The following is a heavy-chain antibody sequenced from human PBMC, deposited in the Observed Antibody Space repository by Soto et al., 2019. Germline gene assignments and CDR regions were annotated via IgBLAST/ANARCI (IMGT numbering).Heavy chain of an antibody. CDR1: GYTFTSYD. V-gene: IGHV1-8*01. D-gene: IGHD6-13*01. CDR2: MNPNSGNT. CDR3: ARKGSSSWYYYYYMDV. J-gene: IGHJ6*03. Sequence: QVQLVQSGAEVKKPGASVKVSCKASGYTFTSYDINWVRQATGQGLEWMGWMNPNSGNTGYAQKCQGRVTRTRNTSISTAYMELSSPRSEDTAVYYCARKGSSSWYYYYYMDVWGKGTTVTVSS.